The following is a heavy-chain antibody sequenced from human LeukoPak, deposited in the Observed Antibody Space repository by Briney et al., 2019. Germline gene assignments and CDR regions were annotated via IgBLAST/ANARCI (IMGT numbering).Heavy chain of an antibody. CDR3: ARVVSSSWYGYNWFDP. J-gene: IGHJ5*02. D-gene: IGHD6-13*01. CDR2: ISAYNGNT. CDR1: GYTFTSYG. Sequence: ASVKVSCKASGYTFTSYGISWVRQAPGQGLEWMGWISAYNGNTNYAQKLQGRVTMTTDTSTSTAYMELRSLRSDDTAVYYCARVVSSSWYGYNWFDPWGQGTLVTVSS. V-gene: IGHV1-18*01.